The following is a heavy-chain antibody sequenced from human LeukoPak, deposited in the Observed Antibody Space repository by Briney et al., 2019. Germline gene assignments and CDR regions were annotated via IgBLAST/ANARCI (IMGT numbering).Heavy chain of an antibody. D-gene: IGHD2-15*01. Sequence: QPGGSLRLSCAASGFTFSSYAMSWVRQAPGKGLEWVSAISGRGGSTYYADSVKGRFTISRDNSKSSLFLQMDSLRAEDTAVYYCARFGMDAAIDYWGQGTLVTVSS. J-gene: IGHJ4*02. CDR1: GFTFSSYA. CDR3: ARFGMDAAIDY. CDR2: ISGRGGST. V-gene: IGHV3-23*01.